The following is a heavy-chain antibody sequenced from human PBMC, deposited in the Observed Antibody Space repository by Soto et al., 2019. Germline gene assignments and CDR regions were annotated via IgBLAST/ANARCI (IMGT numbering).Heavy chain of an antibody. CDR3: ARGGIVGATLGY. Sequence: EVQLVESGGGLVQPGGSLRLSCAASGFTISSYGMSLVRQAPGKGLEWVANIKQDGSEKYYVDSVKGRFTISRDNAKNSLYLPMNSLSAEDTAVYYWARGGIVGATLGYLVQGTLVTVSS. CDR1: GFTISSYG. CDR2: IKQDGSEK. V-gene: IGHV3-7*03. D-gene: IGHD1-26*01. J-gene: IGHJ4*02.